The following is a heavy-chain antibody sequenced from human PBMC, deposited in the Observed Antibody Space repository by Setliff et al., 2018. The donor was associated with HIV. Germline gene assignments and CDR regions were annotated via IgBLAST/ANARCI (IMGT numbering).Heavy chain of an antibody. CDR2: ISYNSGNT. Sequence: ASVKVSCKASGYTSNNYGISWVRQAPGQGLEWMGWISYNSGNTHYSQRLQGRVTMTTDTSTSTAYMELRSLRSDDTAVYYCARSRYSSSSGDYWGQGTLVTVSS. J-gene: IGHJ4*02. CDR1: GYTSNNYG. CDR3: ARSRYSSSSGDY. D-gene: IGHD6-6*01. V-gene: IGHV1-18*01.